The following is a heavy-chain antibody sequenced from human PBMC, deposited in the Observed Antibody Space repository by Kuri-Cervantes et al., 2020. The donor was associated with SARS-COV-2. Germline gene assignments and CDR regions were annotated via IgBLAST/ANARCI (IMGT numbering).Heavy chain of an antibody. CDR2: TYYRSKWYN. J-gene: IGHJ6*03. D-gene: IGHD6-19*01. CDR3: ARLAVYYYYMDV. V-gene: IGHV6-1*01. Sequence: SETLSLTCAISGDSVSSNSAAWNWIRQSPSRGLEWLGRTYYRSKWYNDYAVSAKSRITINPDTSKNLFSLQLNSVTPEDTAVYYCARLAVYYYYMDVWGKGTTVTVSS. CDR1: GDSVSSNSAA.